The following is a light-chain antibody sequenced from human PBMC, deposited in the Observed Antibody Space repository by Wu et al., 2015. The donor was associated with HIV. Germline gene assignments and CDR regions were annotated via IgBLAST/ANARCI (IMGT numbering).Light chain of an antibody. Sequence: DIQMTQSPSTLSASVGDRVTTTCRASQGISNYLGWYQQKPGKAPKLLIYGASTLQSGVPSRFSGSGSGTEFTLTISSLQPEDFATYYCQQLNSYPLTFGGGTRVEIK. CDR2: GAS. CDR3: QQLNSYPLT. J-gene: IGKJ4*01. CDR1: QGISNY. V-gene: IGKV1-9*01.